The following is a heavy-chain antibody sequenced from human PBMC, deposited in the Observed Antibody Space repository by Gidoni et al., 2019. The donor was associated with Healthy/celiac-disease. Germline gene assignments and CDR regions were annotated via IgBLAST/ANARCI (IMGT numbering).Heavy chain of an antibody. D-gene: IGHD4-17*01. CDR2: INHSGST. CDR1: GGSFSGYY. Sequence: QVQLQQWGAGLLKPSETLSLPCAVYGGSFSGYYWSWIRQPPGKGLEWIGEINHSGSTNYNPSLKSRVTISVDTSKNQFSLKLSSVTAADTAVYYCARIRVYGDGDYWGQGTLVTVSS. V-gene: IGHV4-34*01. J-gene: IGHJ4*02. CDR3: ARIRVYGDGDY.